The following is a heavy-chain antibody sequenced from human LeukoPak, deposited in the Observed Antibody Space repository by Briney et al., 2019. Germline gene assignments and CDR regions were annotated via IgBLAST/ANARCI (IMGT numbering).Heavy chain of an antibody. CDR3: ARAPELIITMVRGVIKAAYFDY. CDR1: GDSVSSNSAA. D-gene: IGHD3-10*01. Sequence: SQTLSLTCAISGDSVSSNSAAWNWIRQSPSRGLEWLGRTYYRSKWYNDYAVSVKSRITINPDTSKNQFSLQLNSVTPEDTAVYYCARAPELIITMVRGVIKAAYFDYWGQGTLVTVSS. V-gene: IGHV6-1*01. CDR2: TYYRSKWYN. J-gene: IGHJ4*02.